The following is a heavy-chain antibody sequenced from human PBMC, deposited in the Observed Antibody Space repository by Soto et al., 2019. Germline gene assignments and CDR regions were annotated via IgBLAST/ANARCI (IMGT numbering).Heavy chain of an antibody. J-gene: IGHJ4*02. V-gene: IGHV4-4*02. CDR3: AREGFDHRTDS. CDR2: MYPSGSS. Sequence: QVQLLESGPGLVKPSETLSLTCAVSGGSIDTPNWWSWCRLPPGKGLEWIAEMYPSGSSNRNPSLNSRVTISLDTSSNHFSLKLTSLTAADTAIYYCAREGFDHRTDSWGQGIPVTVSS. CDR1: GGSIDTPNW.